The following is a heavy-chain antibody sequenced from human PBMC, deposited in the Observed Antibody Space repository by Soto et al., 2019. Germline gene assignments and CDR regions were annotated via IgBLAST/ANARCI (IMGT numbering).Heavy chain of an antibody. CDR1: GLTFTSYA. J-gene: IGHJ5*02. CDR3: ARDRRDIVVVPGGWFDP. V-gene: IGHV1-18*01. CDR2: ISAYNGNT. D-gene: IGHD2-2*01. Sequence: GASVKASCKAPGLTFTSYAISSVRHSPGQGLEWMGWISAYNGNTNYAQKLQGRVTMTTDTSTSTAYMELRSLRSDDTAVYYCARDRRDIVVVPGGWFDPWVQGTLVTVSS.